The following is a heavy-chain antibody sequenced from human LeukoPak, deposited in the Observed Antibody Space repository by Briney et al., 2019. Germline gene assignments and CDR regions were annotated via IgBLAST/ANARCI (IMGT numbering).Heavy chain of an antibody. CDR1: GYTFTSYG. J-gene: IGHJ4*02. CDR2: ISAYNGNT. Sequence: ASVKVSCKASGYTFTSYGISWVRQAPGQGLEWMGWISAYNGNTNYAQKLQGRVTMTTDTSTSTAYMELRSLRSDGTAVYYCARGALWFGELSEDYWGQGTLVTVSS. V-gene: IGHV1-18*01. D-gene: IGHD3-10*01. CDR3: ARGALWFGELSEDY.